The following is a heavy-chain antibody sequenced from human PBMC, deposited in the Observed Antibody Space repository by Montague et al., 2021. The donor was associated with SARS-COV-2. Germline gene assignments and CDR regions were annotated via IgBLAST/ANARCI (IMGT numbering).Heavy chain of an antibody. Sequence: TLSLTCTVSGGSISSSSYYWGWIRQPPGKGLEWIGSIYYSGSTYYNPSLKSRVTISVDTSKNQFSLKLSSVTAADTAVYYCARDTRITMIVVVQGYGMDVWGQGTTVTVSS. J-gene: IGHJ6*02. CDR3: ARDTRITMIVVVQGYGMDV. CDR1: GGSISSSSYY. CDR2: IYYSGST. V-gene: IGHV4-39*07. D-gene: IGHD3-22*01.